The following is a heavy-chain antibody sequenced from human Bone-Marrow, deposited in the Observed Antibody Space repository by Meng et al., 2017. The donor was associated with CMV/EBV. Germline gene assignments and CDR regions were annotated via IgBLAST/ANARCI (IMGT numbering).Heavy chain of an antibody. Sequence: ASVKVSCKASGYTFTGYYMHWVRQAPGQGLEWMGWINPNSGGTNYAQKFQGRVTMTRDTYISTAYTELSRLRSDDTAVYYCAKDHLPLEVVVPAAMNYYYYYYGMDVWAQGTTATVSS. J-gene: IGHJ6*02. CDR1: GYTFTGYY. CDR3: AKDHLPLEVVVPAAMNYYYYYYGMDV. D-gene: IGHD2-2*01. CDR2: INPNSGGT. V-gene: IGHV1-2*02.